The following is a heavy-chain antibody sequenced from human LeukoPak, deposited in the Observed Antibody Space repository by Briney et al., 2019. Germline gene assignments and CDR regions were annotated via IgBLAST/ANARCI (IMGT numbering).Heavy chain of an antibody. V-gene: IGHV4-28*03. Sequence: PSETLSLTCAVSGYSISSSNWWGWIRQPPGKGLEWIGYIYYSGSTNYNPSLKSRVTISVDTSKNQFSLKLSSVTAADTAVYYCARESGGGSIWKTWYFDLWGRGTLVTVSS. CDR2: IYYSGST. D-gene: IGHD2-15*01. J-gene: IGHJ2*01. CDR3: ARESGGGSIWKTWYFDL. CDR1: GYSISSSNW.